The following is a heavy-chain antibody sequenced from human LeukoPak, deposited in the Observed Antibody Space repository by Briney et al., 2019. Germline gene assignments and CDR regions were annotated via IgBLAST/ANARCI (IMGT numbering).Heavy chain of an antibody. CDR1: GFTFGDYA. Sequence: GGSLRLSCTASGFTFGDYAMSWVRQAPGKGLEWVGFIRSKAYGGTTEYAASVKGRFTISRDDSKSIAYLQMNSLKTEDTAVYYCTREESSGAPFDYWGQGPRSPSP. V-gene: IGHV3-49*04. D-gene: IGHD6-19*01. CDR2: IRSKAYGGTT. J-gene: IGHJ4*02. CDR3: TREESSGAPFDY.